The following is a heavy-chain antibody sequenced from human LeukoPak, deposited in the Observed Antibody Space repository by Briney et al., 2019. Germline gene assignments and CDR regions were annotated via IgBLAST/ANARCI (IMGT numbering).Heavy chain of an antibody. J-gene: IGHJ6*02. Sequence: ASVKVSCKASGYTFTSNVIGWLRQAPGQGLEWRGGISANNGRPNYAQKLQGRVTMTTDTSTSTAYMELRSLRSDDTAVYYCARDDKNCSGGSCYSPYYYYGMDVWGQGTTVTVSS. CDR3: ARDDKNCSGGSCYSPYYYYGMDV. V-gene: IGHV1-18*01. D-gene: IGHD2-15*01. CDR1: GYTFTSNV. CDR2: ISANNGRP.